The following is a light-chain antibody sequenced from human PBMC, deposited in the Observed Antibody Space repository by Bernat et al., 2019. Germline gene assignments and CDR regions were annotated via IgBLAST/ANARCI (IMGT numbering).Light chain of an antibody. CDR3: ASWDDSLNGWV. Sequence: QSVLTQPPSASGTPGQRVTISCSGSSSDVGSNSVTWYQQFPGTAPKVLMYATNQRPSGVPDRFSGSKSGTSASLAISGLQSDDEANYYCASWDDSLNGWVFVGGTRLTVL. CDR2: ATN. J-gene: IGLJ3*02. V-gene: IGLV1-44*01. CDR1: SSDVGSNS.